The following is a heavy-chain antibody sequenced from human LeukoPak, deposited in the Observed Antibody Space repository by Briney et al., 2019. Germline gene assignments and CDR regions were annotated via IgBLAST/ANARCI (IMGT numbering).Heavy chain of an antibody. D-gene: IGHD3-10*01. CDR2: INHSGRT. CDR1: GGSFCGYY. V-gene: IGHV4-34*01. CDR3: ARGSTYYYGSGSYSGNYYYGMDV. J-gene: IGHJ6*04. Sequence: SETLSLTCAVYGGSFCGYYWSWIRQPPGTGVEWIGEINHSGRTNYNPSLKSRVTISVDTSKNQFSLKLSSVTAADTAVYYCARGSTYYYGSGSYSGNYYYGMDVWGKGTTVTVSS.